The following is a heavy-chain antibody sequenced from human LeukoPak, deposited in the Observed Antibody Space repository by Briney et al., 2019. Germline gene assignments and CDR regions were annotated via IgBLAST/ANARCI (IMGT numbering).Heavy chain of an antibody. J-gene: IGHJ4*02. D-gene: IGHD6-19*01. CDR2: IYYSGST. CDR3: ARQSGGWLIYFDY. CDR1: GGSISSSSYY. Sequence: SETLSLTCTVSGGSISSSSYYWGWIRQPPGKGLEWIGSIYYSGSTYYNPSLNSRITISVDRSKSQFSLKLSSVTAADTAVYYCARQSGGWLIYFDYWGQGTLVTVSS. V-gene: IGHV4-39*01.